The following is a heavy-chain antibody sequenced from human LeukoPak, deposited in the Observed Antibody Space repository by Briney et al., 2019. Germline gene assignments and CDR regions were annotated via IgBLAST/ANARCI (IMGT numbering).Heavy chain of an antibody. J-gene: IGHJ5*02. CDR2: ISGSGSST. CDR1: GFTFSTHA. D-gene: IGHD3-3*01. Sequence: PGGSLRLSCAASGFTFSTHAMIWVRQAPGKGLEWVSGISGSGSSTYSADSVKGRILISRDNSKNTLYLQMNGLRAEDTAVYYCAKARDFDFWSGYSNWFDPWGQGTLVTVSS. CDR3: AKARDFDFWSGYSNWFDP. V-gene: IGHV3-23*01.